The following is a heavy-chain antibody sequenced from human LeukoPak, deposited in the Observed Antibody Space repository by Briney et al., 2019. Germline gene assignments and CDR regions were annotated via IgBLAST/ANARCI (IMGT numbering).Heavy chain of an antibody. Sequence: GGSLRLSCAASGFTFSSYAMHWVRQAPGKGLEWVAVISYDGSNKYYADSVKGRFTISRDNSKNTLYLQMNSLRAEDTAVYYCARARSGWYLPPYFDYWGQGTLVTVSS. J-gene: IGHJ4*02. CDR1: GFTFSSYA. CDR2: ISYDGSNK. CDR3: ARARSGWYLPPYFDY. D-gene: IGHD6-19*01. V-gene: IGHV3-30-3*01.